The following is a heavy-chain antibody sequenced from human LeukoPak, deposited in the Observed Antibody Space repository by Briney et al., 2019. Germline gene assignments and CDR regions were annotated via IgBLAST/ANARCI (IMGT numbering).Heavy chain of an antibody. V-gene: IGHV1-2*02. Sequence: ASVKVSCKASGYTFTSYFMGWVRQAPGQGLEWMGWVNPNSADTNYAQKFQGRVTMTRDTSLSTAYMELRRLRSDDTAVYYCARRIGYNVDYWGQGTLVTVSA. J-gene: IGHJ4*02. CDR3: ARRIGYNVDY. CDR2: VNPNSADT. CDR1: GYTFTSYF. D-gene: IGHD5-24*01.